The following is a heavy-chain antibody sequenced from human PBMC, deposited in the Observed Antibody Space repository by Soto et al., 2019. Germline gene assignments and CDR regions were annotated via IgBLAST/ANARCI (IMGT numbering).Heavy chain of an antibody. CDR1: GFTFTNSA. Sequence: GGSLRLSCAASGFTFTNSALNWVRQAPGKGLGWVSGITGRGDRTYYADSVKGRFTISRDTSKNTLSLQMNSLRVEDTAVYYCAKDAFGGWSTFQHWGQGTVVTVSS. D-gene: IGHD6-19*01. CDR2: ITGRGDRT. V-gene: IGHV3-23*01. J-gene: IGHJ1*01. CDR3: AKDAFGGWSTFQH.